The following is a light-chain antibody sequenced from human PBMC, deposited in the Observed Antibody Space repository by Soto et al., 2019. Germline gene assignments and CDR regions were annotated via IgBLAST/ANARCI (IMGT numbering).Light chain of an antibody. CDR2: GAS. CDR3: QQYGKSPPIT. J-gene: IGKJ5*01. V-gene: IGKV3-20*01. Sequence: EIVLTQSPDTLSLSQGERAALSCRASETISSTYLAWYQQIRGQAPRLLIYGASSRATGIPDRFSGSGSGTDFTLTISSLEPEDSAVYYCQQYGKSPPITFGQGTRLEIK. CDR1: ETISSTY.